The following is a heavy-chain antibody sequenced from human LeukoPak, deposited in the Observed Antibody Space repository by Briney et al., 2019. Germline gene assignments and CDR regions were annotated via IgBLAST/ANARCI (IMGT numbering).Heavy chain of an antibody. J-gene: IGHJ4*02. V-gene: IGHV1-46*01. Sequence: ASVKVSCKASGYTFTSYYMHWVRQAPGLGLEWMGIINPSGGSTSYAQTFQGRVTMTRDMSTSTVYMELSSLRSEGTAVYYCARAYYYDSSGYSNFDYWGQGTLVTVSS. CDR3: ARAYYYDSSGYSNFDY. D-gene: IGHD3-22*01. CDR1: GYTFTSYY. CDR2: INPSGGST.